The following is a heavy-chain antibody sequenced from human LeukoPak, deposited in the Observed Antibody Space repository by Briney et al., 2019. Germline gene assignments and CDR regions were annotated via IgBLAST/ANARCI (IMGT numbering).Heavy chain of an antibody. CDR3: AKDPCQWSSISCSYSDA. CDR2: ISGSGGST. J-gene: IGHJ6*04. Sequence: PGGSLRLSCAASGFTFSSYAMSWVRQAPGKGLEWVSAISGSGGSTYYADSVKGRFTISRDHSKNTLYLQMNSLRAEDTAVYYCAKDPCQWSSISCSYSDAWGKGTTVTVSS. CDR1: GFTFSSYA. V-gene: IGHV3-23*01. D-gene: IGHD2-2*01.